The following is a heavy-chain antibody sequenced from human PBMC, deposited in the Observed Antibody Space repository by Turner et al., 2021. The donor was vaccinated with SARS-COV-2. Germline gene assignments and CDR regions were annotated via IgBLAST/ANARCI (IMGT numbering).Heavy chain of an antibody. CDR2: IYYSGRT. CDR3: ASNSPKWYYYDSSGYYDY. V-gene: IGHV4-39*01. J-gene: IGHJ4*02. Sequence: QLQLQESGPGLVKPSGTLSLTCTVSGGSIRSTSYFWGWIRQPPGKGLEWIGSIYYSGRTYYNSTLKSRVTISVDTYKTQFSLKLSSVTAADTAVYYCASNSPKWYYYDSSGYYDYWGQGTLVTVSS. CDR1: GGSIRSTSYF. D-gene: IGHD3-22*01.